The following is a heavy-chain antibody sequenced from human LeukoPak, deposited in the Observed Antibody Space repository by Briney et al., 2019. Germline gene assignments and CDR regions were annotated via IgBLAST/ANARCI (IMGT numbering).Heavy chain of an antibody. D-gene: IGHD6-13*01. Sequence: GGSLTLSCTASGLGFSNYAMTWVRQAPGKGLEWASVISASGTDTYYADSVKGRFTISRDNSQNTLYLHMNSLRAEDTAVYYCARDQTAAVGQLDYWGQGTVVTVSS. CDR3: ARDQTAAVGQLDY. V-gene: IGHV3-23*01. CDR1: GLGFSNYA. CDR2: ISASGTDT. J-gene: IGHJ4*02.